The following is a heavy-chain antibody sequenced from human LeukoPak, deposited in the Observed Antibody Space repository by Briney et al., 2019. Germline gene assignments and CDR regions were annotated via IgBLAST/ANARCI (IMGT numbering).Heavy chain of an antibody. CDR1: GGSFSGYY. D-gene: IGHD3-16*01. V-gene: IGHV4-34*01. CDR2: INHSGST. J-gene: IGHJ4*02. CDR3: ARDTIGIGLRLGEYSDY. Sequence: SETLSLTCAVYGGSFSGYYWSWIRQPPGKGLEWIWEINHSGSTNYNPSLKSRVTISVDTSRTQFSLKLSSVTAADTAVYYCARDTIGIGLRLGEYSDYWGQGILVTVSS.